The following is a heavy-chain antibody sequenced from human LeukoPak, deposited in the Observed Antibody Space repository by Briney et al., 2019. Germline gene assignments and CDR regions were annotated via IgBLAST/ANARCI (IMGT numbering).Heavy chain of an antibody. J-gene: IGHJ4*02. D-gene: IGHD3-10*01. CDR3: ARGLIGYGSGSYFDY. CDR2: MSYDGSKE. V-gene: IGHV3-30*04. CDR1: GFPFNSYT. Sequence: QSGRSLRLSCAASGFPFNSYTMSWVRQSPGQRLEWVALMSYDGSKEYYADSVKGRFTISRDNSKNTLYLQMNSLRPEDTAVYYCARGLIGYGSGSYFDYWGQGTLVPVSS.